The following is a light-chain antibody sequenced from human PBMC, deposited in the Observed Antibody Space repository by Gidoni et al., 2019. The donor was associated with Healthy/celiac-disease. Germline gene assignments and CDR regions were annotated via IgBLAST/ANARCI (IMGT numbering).Light chain of an antibody. CDR3: QQLNSYPPEVT. CDR1: QGISSY. J-gene: IGKJ3*01. Sequence: DIQLTQSPSFLSASVGDRVTITCRASQGISSYLAWYQQKPGKAPKLLIYAASTLQSGVPSRFSGSGSGTEVTLTISSLQPEDFATYYCQQLNSYPPEVTFGAGTKVDIK. V-gene: IGKV1-9*01. CDR2: AAS.